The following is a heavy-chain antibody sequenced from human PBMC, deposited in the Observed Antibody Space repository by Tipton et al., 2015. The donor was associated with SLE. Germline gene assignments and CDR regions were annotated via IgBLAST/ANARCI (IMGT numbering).Heavy chain of an antibody. V-gene: IGHV4-39*07. D-gene: IGHD3-3*01. Sequence: TLSLTCTVSGDSINNTSYFWGWIRQPPGKGLVWIGSIYYTGLTYYNPSLKSRVTISVDTSKNQFSLKLSSVTAADTAVYFCVRRVDGVVNSGFAPWGQGTRVTVSS. J-gene: IGHJ5*02. CDR1: GDSINNTSYF. CDR2: IYYTGLT. CDR3: VRRVDGVVNSGFAP.